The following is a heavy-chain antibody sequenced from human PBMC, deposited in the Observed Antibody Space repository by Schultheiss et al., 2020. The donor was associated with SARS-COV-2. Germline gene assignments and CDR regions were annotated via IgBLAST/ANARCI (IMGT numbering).Heavy chain of an antibody. Sequence: SETLSLTCGVNGGSFSGHYWGWLRQTPEKGLEWIGSIYHSGSTYYNPSLKSRVTISVDTSKNQFSLKLSSVTAADTAVYYCATGGSTVTGTFDYWGQGTLVTVSS. J-gene: IGHJ4*02. D-gene: IGHD4-17*01. CDR3: ATGGSTVTGTFDY. V-gene: IGHV4-34*01. CDR2: IYHSGST. CDR1: GGSFSGHY.